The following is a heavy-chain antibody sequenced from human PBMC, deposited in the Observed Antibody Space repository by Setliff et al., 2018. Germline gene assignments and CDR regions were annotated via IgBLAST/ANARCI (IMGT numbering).Heavy chain of an antibody. CDR1: GYSISSGYH. Sequence: ETLSLTCAVSGYSISSGYHWAWIRQLPGKGLEWVSVIYSGGSTYYADSVKGRFTISRDNSKNTLYLQMSSLRADDTAVYYCAKNDYGDSFWYFDLWGRGTLVTVSS. CDR2: IYSGGST. D-gene: IGHD4-17*01. J-gene: IGHJ2*01. V-gene: IGHV3-53*01. CDR3: AKNDYGDSFWYFDL.